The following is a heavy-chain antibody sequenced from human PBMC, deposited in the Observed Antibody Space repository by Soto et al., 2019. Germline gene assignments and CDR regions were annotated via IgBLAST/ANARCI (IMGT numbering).Heavy chain of an antibody. J-gene: IGHJ4*02. CDR3: TTDIPRALRFLEWFSYY. CDR1: GFTFSNAW. CDR2: IKSKTDGGTT. Sequence: KPGGSLRLSCAASGFTFSNAWMSWVRQAPGKGLEWVGRIKSKTDGGTTDYAAPVKGRFTISRDDSKNTLYLQMNSLKTEDTAVYYCTTDIPRALRFLEWFSYYWGQGTLVTVSS. V-gene: IGHV3-15*01. D-gene: IGHD3-3*01.